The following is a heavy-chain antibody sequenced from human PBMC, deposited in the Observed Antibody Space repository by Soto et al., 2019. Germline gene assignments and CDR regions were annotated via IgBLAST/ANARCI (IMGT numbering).Heavy chain of an antibody. J-gene: IGHJ6*02. CDR2: IYYSGST. CDR3: ASHRGIAAASYYYGMDV. V-gene: IGHV4-59*01. D-gene: IGHD6-13*01. CDR1: GGSISSYY. Sequence: SATLSLTCTVSGGSISSYYWSWIRQPPGKGLEWIGYIYYSGSTNYNPSLKSRVTISVDTSKNQFSLKLNSVTAADTAVYYCASHRGIAAASYYYGMDVWGQGTTVTVSS.